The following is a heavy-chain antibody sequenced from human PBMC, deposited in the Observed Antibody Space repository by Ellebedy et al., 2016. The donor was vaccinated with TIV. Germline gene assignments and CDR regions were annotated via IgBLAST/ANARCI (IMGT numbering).Heavy chain of an antibody. CDR2: IYYSGST. CDR3: ARGRGGLRWFPFDY. J-gene: IGHJ4*02. D-gene: IGHD4-23*01. Sequence: SETLSLXCTVSGGSISSGGYYWSWIRQHPGKGLEWIGYIYYSGSTYYNPSLKSRVTISVDTSKNQFSLKLSSVTAADTAVYYCARGRGGLRWFPFDYWGQGTLVTVSS. V-gene: IGHV4-31*03. CDR1: GGSISSGGYY.